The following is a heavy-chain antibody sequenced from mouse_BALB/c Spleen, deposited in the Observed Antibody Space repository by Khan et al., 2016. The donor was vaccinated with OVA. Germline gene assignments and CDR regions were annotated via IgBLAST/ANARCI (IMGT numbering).Heavy chain of an antibody. CDR3: ARWNYYGYYFDY. V-gene: IGHV3-2*02. CDR1: GYSITSGYA. CDR2: ISYSGGT. Sequence: EVQLQESGPGLVKPSQSLSLTCTVTGYSITSGYAWNWIRQFPGNKLEWMGYISYSGGTSYNPSLKSRISITRDTSKNQFFLQLNSVTTEDTATYYGARWNYYGYYFDYWGQGTPLTVAS. J-gene: IGHJ2*01. D-gene: IGHD1-1*01.